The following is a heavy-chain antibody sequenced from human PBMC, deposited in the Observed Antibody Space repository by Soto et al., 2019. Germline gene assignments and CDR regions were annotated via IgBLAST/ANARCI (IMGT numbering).Heavy chain of an antibody. J-gene: IGHJ6*02. CDR3: ARFAGRFGELLSQFYQYGLDV. CDR2: ISGRGGSA. V-gene: IGHV3-23*01. Sequence: EVQLLESGGGLVQPGGSLRLSCAASGFTFSNYAMSWVRQAPGKGLEWVSAISGRGGSAYYADSVKGRFTISRDNSKNTLYLQMNSLRAEDTAVYYCARFAGRFGELLSQFYQYGLDVWGQGTTVTVSS. CDR1: GFTFSNYA. D-gene: IGHD3-10*01.